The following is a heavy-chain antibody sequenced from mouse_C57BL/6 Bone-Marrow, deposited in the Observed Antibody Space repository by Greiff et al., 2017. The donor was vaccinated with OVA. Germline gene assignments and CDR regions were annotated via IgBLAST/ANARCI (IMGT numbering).Heavy chain of an antibody. CDR3: TRGDYLFYCDY. CDR1: GYTFTDYE. CDR2: IDPETGGT. J-gene: IGHJ2*01. V-gene: IGHV1-15*01. D-gene: IGHD2-13*01. Sequence: QVQLMESGAELVRPGASVTLSCKASGYTFTDYEMHWVKQTPVHGLEWIGAIDPETGGTAYNQKFKGKAILTADKSSSTAYMELRSLTSEDSAVYYCTRGDYLFYCDYWGQGTTLTVSS.